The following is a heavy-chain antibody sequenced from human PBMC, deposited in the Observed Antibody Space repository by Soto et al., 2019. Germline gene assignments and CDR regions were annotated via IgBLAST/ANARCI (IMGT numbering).Heavy chain of an antibody. J-gene: IGHJ3*02. V-gene: IGHV1-18*01. CDR2: ISAYNGNT. Sequence: QVQLVQSGAEVKKPGASVKVSCKASGYTFTSYGISWVRQAPGQGLEWMGWISAYNGNTNYAQKLQGRVTMTTDTSTSTAYMELRSLRSDDTAVYYCAASTYYYDSSGYAFDIWGQGTMVTVSS. D-gene: IGHD3-22*01. CDR1: GYTFTSYG. CDR3: AASTYYYDSSGYAFDI.